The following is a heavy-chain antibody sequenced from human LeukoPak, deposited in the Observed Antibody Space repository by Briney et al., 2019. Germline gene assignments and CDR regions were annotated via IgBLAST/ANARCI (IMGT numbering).Heavy chain of an antibody. D-gene: IGHD6-13*01. CDR1: GYSFTSYW. J-gene: IGHJ1*01. Sequence: GESLKISCKGSGYSFTSYWISWVRQMPGKGLEWMGRIDPSDSYTDYSPSFQGHVTISADKSISTAYLQWSSLQASDTAMYYCATVPRIPAVGNTEYFQYWGQGTLVTVSS. CDR3: ATVPRIPAVGNTEYFQY. CDR2: IDPSDSYT. V-gene: IGHV5-10-1*01.